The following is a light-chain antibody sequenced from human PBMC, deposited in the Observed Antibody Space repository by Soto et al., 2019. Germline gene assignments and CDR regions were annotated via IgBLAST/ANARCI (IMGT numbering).Light chain of an antibody. J-gene: IGKJ5*01. Sequence: EILLTQSPTTLSLSPGERATLSCRASQSVSSSLAWYQQKPGQAPRLLISDTSNRATGIPARFSGSGSGTDFTLTISSLEPEDFALYYCQQRSNWRITFGQGTRLEIK. CDR1: QSVSSS. CDR2: DTS. V-gene: IGKV3-11*01. CDR3: QQRSNWRIT.